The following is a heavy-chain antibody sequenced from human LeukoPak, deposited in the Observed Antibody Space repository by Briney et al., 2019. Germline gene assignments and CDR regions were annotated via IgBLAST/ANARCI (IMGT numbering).Heavy chain of an antibody. D-gene: IGHD5-18*01. CDR3: ARVVRAWIQLYQLDY. J-gene: IGHJ4*02. Sequence: ASVKVSCTASGYTFTGYYMHWVRQAPGQGLEWMGWINPNSGGTNYAQKFQGRVTMTRGTSISTAYMELSRLRSDDTAVYYCARVVRAWIQLYQLDYWGQGTLVTVSS. CDR1: GYTFTGYY. CDR2: INPNSGGT. V-gene: IGHV1-2*02.